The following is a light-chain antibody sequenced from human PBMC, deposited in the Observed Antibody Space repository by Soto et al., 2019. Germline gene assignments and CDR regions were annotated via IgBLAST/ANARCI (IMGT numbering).Light chain of an antibody. Sequence: QSVLTQPRSVSGSPGQSVPISCTGTSSDVGGYTSVSWYQHHPGKAPKLIIYDVSKRPSGVPDRFSGSKSGNTASLTISGLQAEDEADYYCCSYAGSYTYVFGSRTKVTVL. CDR1: SSDVGGYTS. V-gene: IGLV2-11*01. J-gene: IGLJ1*01. CDR3: CSYAGSYTYV. CDR2: DVS.